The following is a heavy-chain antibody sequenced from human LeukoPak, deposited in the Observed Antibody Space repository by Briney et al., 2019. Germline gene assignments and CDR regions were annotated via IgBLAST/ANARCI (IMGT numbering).Heavy chain of an antibody. J-gene: IGHJ5*02. Sequence: SETLSLTCAVYGGSFSGYYWSWIRQPPGKGLGWIGEINHSGSTNYNPSLKSRVTISVDTSKNQFSLKLSSVTAADTAVYYCARCSSSWYGGVKFDPWGQGTLVTVSS. V-gene: IGHV4-34*01. D-gene: IGHD6-13*01. CDR2: INHSGST. CDR3: ARCSSSWYGGVKFDP. CDR1: GGSFSGYY.